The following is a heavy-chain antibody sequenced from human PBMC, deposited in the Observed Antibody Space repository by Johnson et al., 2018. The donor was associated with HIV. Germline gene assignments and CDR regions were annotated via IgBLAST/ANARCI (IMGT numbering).Heavy chain of an antibody. CDR2: IKQDGSEK. CDR1: GFTFSSFW. D-gene: IGHD2/OR15-2a*01. V-gene: IGHV3-7*01. J-gene: IGHJ3*02. CDR3: VRGSSDNYLLDFDI. Sequence: VQLVESGGGLVQPGGSLRLSCAASGFTFSSFWMSWVRQAPGKGLEWVANIKQDGSEKYYVDSVKGRFTISRDNAENSVFVQMNSLRAEDTAIYYCVRGSSDNYLLDFDIWGQGTMVTVSS.